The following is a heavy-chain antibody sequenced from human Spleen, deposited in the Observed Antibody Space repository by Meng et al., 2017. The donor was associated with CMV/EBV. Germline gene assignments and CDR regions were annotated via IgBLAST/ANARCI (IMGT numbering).Heavy chain of an antibody. D-gene: IGHD3-9*01. CDR1: GFTFDDYA. CDR2: ISWNSGSI. J-gene: IGHJ2*01. Sequence: SLKISCAASGFTFDDYAMHWVRQAPGKGLEWVSGISWNSGSIGYADSVKGRFTISRDNAKNSLYLQMNSLRAEDTALYYCAKEGRDYDILTGYYTYWYFDLWGRGTLVTVSS. V-gene: IGHV3-9*01. CDR3: AKEGRDYDILTGYYTYWYFDL.